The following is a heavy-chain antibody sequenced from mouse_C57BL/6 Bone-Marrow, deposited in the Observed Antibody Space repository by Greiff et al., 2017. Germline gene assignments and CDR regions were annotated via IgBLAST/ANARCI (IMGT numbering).Heavy chain of an antibody. J-gene: IGHJ3*01. V-gene: IGHV1-39*01. CDR3: ASHYDEDGVAY. CDR2: ISPNYGTT. D-gene: IGHD2-3*01. Sequence: EVQLQQSGPELVKPGASVKISCKASGYSFTDYNMNWVKQSNGKSLEWIGVISPNYGTTSYNQKLKGKATLTVDKASSTAYMQRNRLTSEDSAVYFCASHYDEDGVAYWGQGTRVTGSA. CDR1: GYSFTDYN.